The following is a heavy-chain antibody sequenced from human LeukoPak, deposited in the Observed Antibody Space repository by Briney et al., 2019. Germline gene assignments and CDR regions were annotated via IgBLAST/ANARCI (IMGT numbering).Heavy chain of an antibody. V-gene: IGHV4-34*01. D-gene: IGHD3-22*01. J-gene: IGHJ4*02. Sequence: PSETLSLTCGVNGASFSDYFWSWIRHSAGKGLEWIGENNPRGSVKFNPSLRSRLNISIDTSKNQFSLNLNNMTAADAAVYYCASAPASEGSGYDFWGRGTLVTVSS. CDR2: NNPRGSV. CDR3: ASAPASEGSGYDF. CDR1: GASFSDYF.